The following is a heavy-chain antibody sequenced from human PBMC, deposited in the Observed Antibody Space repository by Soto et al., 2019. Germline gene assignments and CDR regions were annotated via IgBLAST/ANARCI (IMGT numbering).Heavy chain of an antibody. V-gene: IGHV4-34*01. CDR3: ARRRMVRGPTSWFDP. CDR1: GGSFSGYY. Sequence: PSETLCLTCAVYGGSFSGYYWSWIRQRPGKGLEWIGEINHSGSTNYNPSLKSRVTISVDTSKNQFSLKLSSVTAADTAVYYCARRRMVRGPTSWFDPWGQGPLVTVSS. CDR2: INHSGST. J-gene: IGHJ5*02. D-gene: IGHD3-10*01.